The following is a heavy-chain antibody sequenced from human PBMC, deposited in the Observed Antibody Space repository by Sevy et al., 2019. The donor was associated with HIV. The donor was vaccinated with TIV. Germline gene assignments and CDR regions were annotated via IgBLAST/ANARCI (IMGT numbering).Heavy chain of an antibody. CDR3: ARHVDSLXVRMXXXXXV. D-gene: IGHD5-18*01. V-gene: IGHV3-23*01. Sequence: WGSLRLSCEASGFTFNKYAMSWVRQAPGKGLEWVSTLSGSGSSTYYADSVRVRFTISRDNSRNTLYLEVDSLRVEDTAVYYCARHVDSLXVRMXXXXXVWGXXTTVTVSS. CDR1: GFTFNKYA. J-gene: IGHJ6*02. CDR2: LSGSGSST.